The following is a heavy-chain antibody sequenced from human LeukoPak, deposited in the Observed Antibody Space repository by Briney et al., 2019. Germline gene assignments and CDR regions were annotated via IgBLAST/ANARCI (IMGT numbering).Heavy chain of an antibody. CDR2: ISSSSSYI. CDR3: ARGRIVVVPAAIYSLPDAFDI. Sequence: GGSLRLSCAASGFTFSDYYMSWIRQAPGKGLEWVSSISSSSSYIYYADSVKGRFTISRDNAKNSLYLQMNSLRAEDTAVYYCARGRIVVVPAAIYSLPDAFDIWGQGTMVTVSS. V-gene: IGHV3-11*06. J-gene: IGHJ3*02. D-gene: IGHD2-2*02. CDR1: GFTFSDYY.